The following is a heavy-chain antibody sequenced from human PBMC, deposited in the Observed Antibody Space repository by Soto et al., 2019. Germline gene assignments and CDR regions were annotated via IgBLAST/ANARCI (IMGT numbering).Heavy chain of an antibody. Sequence: SETLSLTCTVSGGSISSYYWSWIRQPPGKGLEWIGYIYYSGSTNYNPSLKSRVTISVDTSKNQFSLKLSSVTAADTAVYYCARLTPSGDDFWTEYYGMDVWGQGTTVTVSS. V-gene: IGHV4-59*08. CDR1: GGSISSYY. D-gene: IGHD3-3*01. J-gene: IGHJ6*02. CDR3: ARLTPSGDDFWTEYYGMDV. CDR2: IYYSGST.